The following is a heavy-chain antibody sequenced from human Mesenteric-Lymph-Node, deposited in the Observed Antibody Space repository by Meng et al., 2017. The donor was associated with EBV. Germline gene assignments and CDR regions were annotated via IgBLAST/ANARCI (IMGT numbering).Heavy chain of an antibody. D-gene: IGHD3-10*01. CDR2: FDPEDGEK. CDR1: GYTLTEVS. CDR3: ATLMTSMIRGVPIIFFDY. Sequence: QVQLLPSGAEVKKPXASVKVPCXVFGYTLTEVSIHWVRQAPGKGLEWMGGFDPEDGEKKYAQQFQDRVSMAEDTSTDTAYMDLTSLRSEDTAVYYCATLMTSMIRGVPIIFFDYWGQGTLVTVSS. V-gene: IGHV1-24*01. J-gene: IGHJ4*02.